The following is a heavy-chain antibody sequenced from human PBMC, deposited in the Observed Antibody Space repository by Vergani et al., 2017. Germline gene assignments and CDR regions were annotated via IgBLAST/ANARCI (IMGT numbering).Heavy chain of an antibody. CDR2: IWYDGSNK. CDR1: GFTFSSYG. J-gene: IGHJ4*02. CDR3: ARDGCSGSGILFYFDY. D-gene: IGHD3-10*01. Sequence: QVQLVESGGGVVQPGRSLRLSCAASGFTFSSYGMHWVRQAPGKGLEWVAVIWYDGSNKYYADSVKGRFTMSRDNSKNTLYLQMNSLRAEDTAVYYCARDGCSGSGILFYFDYWGQGTLVTVSS. V-gene: IGHV3-33*01.